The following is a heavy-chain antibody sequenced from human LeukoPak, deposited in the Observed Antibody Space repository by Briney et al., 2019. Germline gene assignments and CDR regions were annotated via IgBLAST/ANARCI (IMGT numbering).Heavy chain of an antibody. V-gene: IGHV3-15*01. J-gene: IGHJ6*03. CDR1: GITFSNAW. Sequence: PGGSLRLSCAASGITFSNAWMSWVRQAPGKGLEWVGRIKSKTEGGTTDYAAPVKGRFTISRDDSKNTLYLQMNSLRAEDTAVYYCAKDTSSSSFYYYYMDVWGKGTTVTVSS. CDR3: AKDTSSSSFYYYYMDV. D-gene: IGHD6-6*01. CDR2: IKSKTEGGTT.